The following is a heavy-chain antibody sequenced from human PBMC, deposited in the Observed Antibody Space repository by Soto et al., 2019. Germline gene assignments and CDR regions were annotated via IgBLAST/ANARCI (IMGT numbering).Heavy chain of an antibody. CDR1: GFDVSNTD. CDR2: IYSGGYT. V-gene: IGHV3-66*01. CDR3: AKDTGEVTAIHLDY. J-gene: IGHJ4*02. Sequence: GGSLRLSCAASGFDVSNTDMSWVRQAPGKGLEWVSVIYSGGYTNYADSVKGRFIVSRDSPKNTLYLQMNSLRAEDTAVYYCAKDTGEVTAIHLDYWGQGSLVTVSS. D-gene: IGHD2-21*02.